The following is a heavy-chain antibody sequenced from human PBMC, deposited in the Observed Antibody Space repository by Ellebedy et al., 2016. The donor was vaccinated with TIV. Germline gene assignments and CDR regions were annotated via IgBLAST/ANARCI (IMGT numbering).Heavy chain of an antibody. V-gene: IGHV3-7*01. CDR2: IYQDGSEK. J-gene: IGHJ5*01. CDR3: ARRGSYGDYAVQVNNWFDS. Sequence: GESLKISCVASGFSFRNYWMGWVRQAPGKGLEWVANIYQDGSEKYYVDSVEGRFTISRDNAKNSLYLEMKSLSAEDTAVYYCARRGSYGDYAVQVNNWFDSWGQGTPVTVSP. CDR1: GFSFRNYW. D-gene: IGHD4-17*01.